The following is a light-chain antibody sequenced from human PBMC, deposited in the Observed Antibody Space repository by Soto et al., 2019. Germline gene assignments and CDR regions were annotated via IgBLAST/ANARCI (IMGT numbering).Light chain of an antibody. V-gene: IGKV3-15*01. J-gene: IGKJ2*01. CDR1: QSVGRN. Sequence: EIVMTQSPATLAVSPGERVTLSCRARQSVGRNLAWYQQRPGQAPRLLIYDASPRATTIPDRFSGSGSETDFTLTIRSLQSEDLAVYYCQQYNIWPYTFGQGTKLE. CDR3: QQYNIWPYT. CDR2: DAS.